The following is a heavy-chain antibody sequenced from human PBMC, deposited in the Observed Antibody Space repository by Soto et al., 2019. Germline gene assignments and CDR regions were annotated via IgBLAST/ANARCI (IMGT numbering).Heavy chain of an antibody. CDR2: IWYDGSNK. CDR3: ARATFPNYGSGSLGGLPFVY. J-gene: IGHJ4*02. Sequence: GGSLRLSCAASGFTFSSYGMHWVRQAPGKGLEWVAVIWYDGSNKYYADSVKGRFTISRDNSKNTLYLQMNSLRAEDTAVYYCARATFPNYGSGSLGGLPFVYWGQGTLVTVSS. V-gene: IGHV3-33*01. CDR1: GFTFSSYG. D-gene: IGHD3-10*01.